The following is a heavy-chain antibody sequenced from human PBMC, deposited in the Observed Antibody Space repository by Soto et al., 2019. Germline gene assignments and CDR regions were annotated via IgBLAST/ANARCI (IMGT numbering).Heavy chain of an antibody. CDR2: IDTSGTKI. V-gene: IGHV3-11*01. J-gene: IGHJ4*02. CDR1: GYTFSGYY. D-gene: IGHD3-3*01. CDR3: ASHYDMWSGYLSPVDY. Sequence: QVQVVESGGDLVKPGGSLRLSCAASGYTFSGYYISWIRQAPGKGLEWISYIDTSGTKIYYADSVKGRFTITRDNAKNSLYLEMNSLRDEDTAVYYCASHYDMWSGYLSPVDYWGQGTLVTVSS.